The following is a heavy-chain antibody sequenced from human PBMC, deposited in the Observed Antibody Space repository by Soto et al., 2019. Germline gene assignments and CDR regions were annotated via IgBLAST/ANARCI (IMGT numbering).Heavy chain of an antibody. Sequence: ASVKVSCKTSGDSFNDYYIHWVRQAPGQGLEWMGWINANNGNTKYAQKFQGRVTMTTDTSTSTVYMELRSLRSDDTAVYYCARVDNAVTTGYWGQGTLVTAPQ. D-gene: IGHD4-17*01. V-gene: IGHV1-2*02. CDR1: GDSFNDYY. CDR3: ARVDNAVTTGY. J-gene: IGHJ4*02. CDR2: INANNGNT.